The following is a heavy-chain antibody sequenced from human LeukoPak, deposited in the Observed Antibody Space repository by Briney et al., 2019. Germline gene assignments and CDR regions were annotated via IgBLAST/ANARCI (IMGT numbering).Heavy chain of an antibody. CDR1: VVTFTTFA. J-gene: IGHJ6*02. CDR2: IVVDGGNT. Sequence: SVKVSCKASVVTFTTFAVQWVRQARGQRLEWIGWIVVDGGNTHYAQKFQERVDIITDRSTNTVFMELRSLRSDDTAVYYCSAGATTYCGEDCYPSFFFYHGIDVWGQGTTVTVYS. CDR3: SAGATTYCGEDCYPSFFFYHGIDV. D-gene: IGHD2-21*02. V-gene: IGHV1-58*01.